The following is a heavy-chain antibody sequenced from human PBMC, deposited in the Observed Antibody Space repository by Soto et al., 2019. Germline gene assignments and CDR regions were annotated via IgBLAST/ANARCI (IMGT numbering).Heavy chain of an antibody. J-gene: IGHJ6*02. CDR2: IWYDGSNK. V-gene: IGHV3-33*01. Sequence: VGSLRLSCAASGFTFSSYGMHWVRQAPGKGLEWVAVIWYDGSNKYYADSVKGRFTISRDNSKNTLYLQMNSLRAEDTAVYYCARDSSPTYYYYYGMDVWGQGTTVTVSS. CDR3: ARDSSPTYYYYYGMDV. CDR1: GFTFSSYG. D-gene: IGHD6-13*01.